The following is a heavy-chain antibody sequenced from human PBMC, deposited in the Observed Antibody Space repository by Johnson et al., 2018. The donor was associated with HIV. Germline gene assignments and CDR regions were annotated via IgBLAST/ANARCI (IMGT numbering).Heavy chain of an antibody. CDR3: ARGGSSWYLRDFDI. D-gene: IGHD6-13*01. J-gene: IGHJ3*02. CDR2: IKQDGSEK. CDR1: GFTFSHYW. Sequence: VQLVESGGGLVQPGGSLRLSCAESGFTFSHYWMTWVRQAPGKGLEWVANIKQDGSEKYYVDSVKGRFTISRDNAKDSLYLQMNSLRPDDTAVYYCARGGSSWYLRDFDIWGQGTMVTVSS. V-gene: IGHV3-7*05.